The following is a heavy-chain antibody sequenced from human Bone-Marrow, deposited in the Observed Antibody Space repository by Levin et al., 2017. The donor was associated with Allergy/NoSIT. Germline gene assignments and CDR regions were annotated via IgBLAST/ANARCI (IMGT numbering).Heavy chain of an antibody. D-gene: IGHD4-17*01. CDR2: ISHSGTT. V-gene: IGHV4-31*03. CDR1: GGSISSDPYY. CDR3: ARGHYGDYLRDFDS. J-gene: IGHJ4*02. Sequence: SETLSLTCIVSGGSISSDPYYWSWIRQHPTKGLEWIGYISHSGTTFYNPSLKSRLTISVDTSRNHFSLNLRSVTAADTAVYFCARGHYGDYLRDFDSWGQGTLVTVSS.